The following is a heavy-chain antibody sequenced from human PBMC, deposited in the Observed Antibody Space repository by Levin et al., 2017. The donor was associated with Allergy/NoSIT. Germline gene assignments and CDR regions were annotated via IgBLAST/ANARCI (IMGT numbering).Heavy chain of an antibody. CDR1: GYTFTGYY. CDR3: AQAIPGNCFDP. V-gene: IGHV1-2*02. J-gene: IGHJ5*02. D-gene: IGHD2-2*02. Sequence: GASVKVSCKPSGYTFTGYYIHWVRQAPGQGLEWMGWINPNSGGTDYAQKFRGRVTMTRDTSISTVYMELNSLRSDDTAVYYCAQAIPGNCFDPWGQGTLVTVSS. CDR2: INPNSGGT.